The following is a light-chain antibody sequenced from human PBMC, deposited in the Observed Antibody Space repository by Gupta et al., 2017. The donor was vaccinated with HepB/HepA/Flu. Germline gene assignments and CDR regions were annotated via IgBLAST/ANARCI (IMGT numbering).Light chain of an antibody. J-gene: IGKJ1*01. V-gene: IGKV3-15*01. CDR2: GAS. CDR3: QEYNNWPSWT. CDR1: QSVSIN. Sequence: IVMTQSPATLSVSPGERATLSCRASQSVSINLAWYQQKPGQAPRLLIYGASTRATGIPARFSGSGSRTEFTLTISSLQSEDFAVYYCQEYNNWPSWTFGQGTKVEIK.